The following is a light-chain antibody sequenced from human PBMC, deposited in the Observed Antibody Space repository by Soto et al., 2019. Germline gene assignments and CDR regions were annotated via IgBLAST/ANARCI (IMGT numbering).Light chain of an antibody. CDR3: QQYENRPLT. J-gene: IGKJ4*01. CDR2: DAA. V-gene: IGKV1-33*01. Sequence: DIQLTQSPPSLSASVGDAVTITCQASQDITNYLNWYQQRSGKSPKLLIFDAANLERGVPSRFSGSGSGTHFTFTISSLQPEDVATYYCQQYENRPLTFGGGTKGE. CDR1: QDITNY.